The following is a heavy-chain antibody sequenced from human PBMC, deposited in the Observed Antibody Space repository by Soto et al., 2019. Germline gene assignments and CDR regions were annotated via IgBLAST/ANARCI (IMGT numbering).Heavy chain of an antibody. CDR1: GYTFTSYG. CDR3: ARDDYYDILTGYFRRPRDAFDI. CDR2: ISAYNGNT. J-gene: IGHJ3*02. D-gene: IGHD3-9*01. V-gene: IGHV1-18*01. Sequence: ASVKVSCKASGYTFTSYGISWVRQAPGQGLEWMGWISAYNGNTNYAQKLQGRVTMTTDTSTSTAYMELRSLRSDDTAVYYCARDDYYDILTGYFRRPRDAFDIWGQGTMVIGSS.